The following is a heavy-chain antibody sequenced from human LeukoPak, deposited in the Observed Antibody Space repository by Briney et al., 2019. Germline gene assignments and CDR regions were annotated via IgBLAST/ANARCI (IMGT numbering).Heavy chain of an antibody. CDR1: GFIFKKYW. CDR2: IKEDGSET. J-gene: IGHJ4*02. D-gene: IGHD5-24*01. CDR3: ARETPRRGETRDGYR. V-gene: IGHV3-7*01. Sequence: PGESLRLSCAASGFIFKKYWMNWVRQVPGKGLECLANIKEDGSETYYADSVKGRFTISGDNPKNLLFLQINSLRVEDTAVYYCARETPRRGETRDGYRWGQGTVVTVSS.